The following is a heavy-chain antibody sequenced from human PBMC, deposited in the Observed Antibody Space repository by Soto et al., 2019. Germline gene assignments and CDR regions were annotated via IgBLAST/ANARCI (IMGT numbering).Heavy chain of an antibody. Sequence: ASVKVSCKASGYTFTGYYMHWVRQAPGQGLEWMGWINPNSGGTNYAQKFQGWVTMTRDTSISTAYMELSRLRSDDTAVYYCARDAGGSEDAFDIWGQGTMVTVSS. CDR1: GYTFTGYY. D-gene: IGHD1-26*01. V-gene: IGHV1-2*04. CDR2: INPNSGGT. J-gene: IGHJ3*02. CDR3: ARDAGGSEDAFDI.